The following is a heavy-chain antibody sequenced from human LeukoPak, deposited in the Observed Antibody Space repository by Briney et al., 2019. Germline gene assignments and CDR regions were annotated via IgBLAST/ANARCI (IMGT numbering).Heavy chain of an antibody. J-gene: IGHJ4*02. V-gene: IGHV7-4-1*02. CDR2: INTNTGNP. CDR3: ARAGRRPEQWLAYNLDY. D-gene: IGHD6-19*01. CDR1: GYTFTSYA. Sequence: ASVKVSCKASGYTFTSYAMNWVRQAPGQGLEWMGWINTNTGNPTYAQGFTGRFVFSLDTSVSTAYLQISSLKAEDTAVYYCARAGRRPEQWLAYNLDYWGQGTLVTVSS.